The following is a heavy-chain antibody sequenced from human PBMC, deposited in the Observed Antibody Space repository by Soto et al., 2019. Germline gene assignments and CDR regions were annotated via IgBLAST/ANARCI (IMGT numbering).Heavy chain of an antibody. CDR3: ARISGVLVPAAMRKPGYYYYGMDV. D-gene: IGHD2-2*01. J-gene: IGHJ6*02. CDR1: GFPFKTYM. CDR2: ICSSGSTI. V-gene: IGHV3-48*04. Sequence: PGGSLTLSCAASGFPFKTYMMISVRLAAGRGLEWGSYICSSGSTIYYADSVKGRFTISRDNAKNSLYLQMNSLRAEDTAVYYCARISGVLVPAAMRKPGYYYYGMDVWGQGTTVTVSS.